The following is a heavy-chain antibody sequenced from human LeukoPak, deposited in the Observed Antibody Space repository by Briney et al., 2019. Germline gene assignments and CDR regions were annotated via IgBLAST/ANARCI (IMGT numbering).Heavy chain of an antibody. J-gene: IGHJ6*02. Sequence: ASVKVSCKASGYTFTSYGISWVRQAPGQGLEWMGWINPNSGGTNYAQKFQGWVTMTRDTSISTAYMELSRLRSDDTAVYYCARGAWDYYYYYGMDVWGQGTTVTVSS. CDR2: INPNSGGT. V-gene: IGHV1-2*04. CDR3: ARGAWDYYYYYGMDV. CDR1: GYTFTSYG. D-gene: IGHD1-26*01.